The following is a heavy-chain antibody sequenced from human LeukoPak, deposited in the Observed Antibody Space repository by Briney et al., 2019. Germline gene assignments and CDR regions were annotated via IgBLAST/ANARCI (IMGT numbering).Heavy chain of an antibody. V-gene: IGHV1-46*01. J-gene: IGHJ5*02. Sequence: ASVTVSCKAPGYTFTSYYMHWVRQAPGQGLEWMGIINPSGGSTSYAQKFQGRVTMTRDTSTSTVYMELSSLRSEDTAVYYCARDNSVGGIAWWFDPWGQGTLVTVSS. CDR2: INPSGGST. CDR3: ARDNSVGGIAWWFDP. CDR1: GYTFTSYY. D-gene: IGHD1-26*01.